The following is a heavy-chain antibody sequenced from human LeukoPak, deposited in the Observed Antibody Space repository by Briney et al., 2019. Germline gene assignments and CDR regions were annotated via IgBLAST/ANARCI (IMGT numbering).Heavy chain of an antibody. V-gene: IGHV4-34*09. CDR3: AREDSTMVRGGFDY. J-gene: IGHJ4*01. CDR2: IYYSGST. D-gene: IGHD3-10*01. CDR1: GGSFSGYY. Sequence: SETLSLTCAVYGGSFSGYYWSWIRQPPGKGLEWIGYIYYSGSTYYNPSLKSRVTISVDTSKNQFSLKLSSVTAADTAVYYCAREDSTMVRGGFDYWGQGTLVTVSS.